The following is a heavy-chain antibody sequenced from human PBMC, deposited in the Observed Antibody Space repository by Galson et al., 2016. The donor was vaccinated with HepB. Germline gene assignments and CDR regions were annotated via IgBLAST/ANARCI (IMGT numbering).Heavy chain of an antibody. Sequence: SLRLSCAASGFTVSSNYINWVRQAPGEGLEWVSLTHSGGTTYYAASVKDRFTISRDSSKNTRYLQINNLSADDTAVYYCVGGDYFDYLGQGTLVTVSS. D-gene: IGHD3-16*01. J-gene: IGHJ4*02. V-gene: IGHV3-53*01. CDR3: VGGDYFDY. CDR1: GFTVSSNY. CDR2: THSGGTT.